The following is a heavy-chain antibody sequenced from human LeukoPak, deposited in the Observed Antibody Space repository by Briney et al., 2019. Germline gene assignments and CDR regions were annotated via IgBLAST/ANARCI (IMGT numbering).Heavy chain of an antibody. Sequence: SETLSLTCTVSGGSISSSSYYWGWIRQPPGKGLEWIGSVYYWCSPYSNPSLNRLVTISVATSKHQFSLKISSVTAADTAFYYCTSHSKGHSYGSGSLDFDYWGQGTLVTVSS. CDR1: GGSISSSSYY. CDR2: VYYWCSP. V-gene: IGHV4-39*01. D-gene: IGHD3-10*01. J-gene: IGHJ4*02. CDR3: TSHSKGHSYGSGSLDFDY.